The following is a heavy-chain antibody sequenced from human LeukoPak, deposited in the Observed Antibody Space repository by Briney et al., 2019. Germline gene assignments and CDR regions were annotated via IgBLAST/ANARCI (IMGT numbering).Heavy chain of an antibody. CDR1: GFTFSDYY. D-gene: IGHD2-2*01. V-gene: IGHV3-11*04. CDR3: ARDGTGYCSSTSCYYFDY. CDR2: ISSSGSTI. J-gene: IGHJ4*02. Sequence: GGSLRLSCAASGFTFSDYYMSWIRQAPGKGLEWVSYISSSGSTIYYADSAKGRFTISRDNAKNSLYLQMNSLRAEDTAVYYCARDGTGYCSSTSCYYFDYWGQGTLVTVSS.